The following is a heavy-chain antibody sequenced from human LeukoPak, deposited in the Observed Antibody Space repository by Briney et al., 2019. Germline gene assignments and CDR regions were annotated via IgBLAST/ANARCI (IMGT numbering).Heavy chain of an antibody. V-gene: IGHV3-74*01. CDR3: ARTEYYYDRSGYRGVTIDY. Sequence: GGSLRLSCTGSGFTFSSYWMHWVRQVPGKGLVWVSRINSDGSSTSYADSVKGRFTISRDNAKNTLYLQMNSLRAEDTAVYYCARTEYYYDRSGYRGVTIDYWGQGTLVTVSS. J-gene: IGHJ4*02. CDR1: GFTFSSYW. D-gene: IGHD3-22*01. CDR2: INSDGSST.